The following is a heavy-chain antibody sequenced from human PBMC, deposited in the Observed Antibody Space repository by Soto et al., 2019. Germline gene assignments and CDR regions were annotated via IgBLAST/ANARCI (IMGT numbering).Heavy chain of an antibody. D-gene: IGHD3-10*01. CDR3: ASEDITGIRGFTRPHNWFDP. V-gene: IGHV1-69*01. CDR1: GGTLSKYA. J-gene: IGHJ5*02. Sequence: QVQLVQSGAEVKKPGSSVKVSCKASGGTLSKYAINWVRQAPGQGLEWMGGIIPMSGTTNDAQKFEGRLTITADESTSTVFMERSGLRPEDTAVYYCASEDITGIRGFTRPHNWFDPWGQGTLVTVSS. CDR2: IIPMSGTT.